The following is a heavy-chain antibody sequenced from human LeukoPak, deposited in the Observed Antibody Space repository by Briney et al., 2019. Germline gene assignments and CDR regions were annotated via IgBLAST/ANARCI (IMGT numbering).Heavy chain of an antibody. V-gene: IGHV4-4*02. CDR2: GNLQGST. CDR1: GGSISNTNW. J-gene: IGHJ4*01. Sequence: SESLSLTCGVSGGSISNTNWWTWVRQPPGKGLEWIGEGNLQGSTNYNPSLKSRVAISVDKSENHISLKLTSVTAADTAVYYCAREGGPYRPLDYSGQRTLCTVAS. CDR3: AREGGPYRPLDY.